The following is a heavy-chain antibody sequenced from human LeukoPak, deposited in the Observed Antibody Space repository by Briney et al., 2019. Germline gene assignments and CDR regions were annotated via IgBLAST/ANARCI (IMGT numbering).Heavy chain of an antibody. CDR2: ISSSSSYI. CDR3: ARGGGGSHHQLLDY. V-gene: IGHV3-21*01. D-gene: IGHD3-16*01. Sequence: GGSLILSCAASGFTFSSYSMNWVRQAPGKGLEWVSSISSSSSYIYYADSVKGRFTISRDNAKNSLYLQMNSLRAEDTAVYYWARGGGGSHHQLLDYWGQGTLVTVSS. CDR1: GFTFSSYS. J-gene: IGHJ4*02.